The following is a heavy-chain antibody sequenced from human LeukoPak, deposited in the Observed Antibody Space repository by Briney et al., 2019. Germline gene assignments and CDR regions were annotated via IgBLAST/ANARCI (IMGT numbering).Heavy chain of an antibody. CDR1: GGSITNYY. D-gene: IGHD3-3*01. CDR3: ARDFRDDFLSGYPFDP. J-gene: IGHJ5*02. V-gene: IGHV4-4*07. Sequence: SETLSLTCTVSGGSITNYYWSWIRQPAGKGLEWIGRIYTSGSTNYNPSLKSRVTMSVDTSKNHFSLKLSSVTAADTAVYYCARDFRDDFLSGYPFDPWGQGTLVTVSS. CDR2: IYTSGST.